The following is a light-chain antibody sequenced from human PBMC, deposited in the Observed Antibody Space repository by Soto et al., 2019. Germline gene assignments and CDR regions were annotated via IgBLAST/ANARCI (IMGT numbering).Light chain of an antibody. CDR2: DAS. CDR1: QSISIW. V-gene: IGKV1-5*01. J-gene: IGKJ1*01. Sequence: DIQMTQSPPTVSASVGGRVTITCRARQSISIWLAWYQQKPGKAPKLLIYDASILESGVPSRFSGSGSGTEFTLTISSLQPDDFATYYCQQYNSYRTFGQGTKVDI. CDR3: QQYNSYRT.